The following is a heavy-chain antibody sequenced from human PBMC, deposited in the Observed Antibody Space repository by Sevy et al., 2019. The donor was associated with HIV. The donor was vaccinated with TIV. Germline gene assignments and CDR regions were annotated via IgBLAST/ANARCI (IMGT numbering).Heavy chain of an antibody. V-gene: IGHV4-4*07. CDR2: IYTSGST. J-gene: IGHJ5*02. CDR1: GGSISSYY. CDR3: ARGPGGIVVVPAAIHIGRRWFDP. D-gene: IGHD2-2*01. Sequence: SETLSLTCTVSGGSISSYYWSWIRQPAGKGLEWIGRIYTSGSTNYNPSLKSRVTMSVDTSKNQFSLKLSSVTAADTVVYYCARGPGGIVVVPAAIHIGRRWFDPWGQGTLVTVSS.